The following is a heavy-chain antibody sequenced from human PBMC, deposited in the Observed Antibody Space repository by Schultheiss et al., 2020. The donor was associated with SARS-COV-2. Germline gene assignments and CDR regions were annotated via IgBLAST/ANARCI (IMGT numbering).Heavy chain of an antibody. V-gene: IGHV1-46*01. J-gene: IGHJ3*02. D-gene: IGHD2/OR15-2a*01. CDR3: ARTISEYDTFDI. Sequence: ASVKVSCKAFGYAFTSSYIHWVRQAPGQGLEWMGIINPSGGSTTYAQRFQGRITMTRDTSTSTVYMDLSSLRSEDTAMYYCARTISEYDTFDIWGQGTEVTVSS. CDR1: GYAFTSSY. CDR2: INPSGGST.